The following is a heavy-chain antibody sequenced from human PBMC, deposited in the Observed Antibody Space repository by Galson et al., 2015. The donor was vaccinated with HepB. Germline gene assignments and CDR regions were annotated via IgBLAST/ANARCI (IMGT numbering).Heavy chain of an antibody. D-gene: IGHD2-2*01. CDR3: AHRRSRTKVPGAPIGGAFDI. Sequence: PALVKPTQTLTLTCTFSGFSLSTSGVGVGWIRQPPGKALEWLALIYWNDDKRYSPSVKSRLTITKDTSKNQVVLTMTNMDPVDTATYYCAHRRSRTKVPGAPIGGAFDIWGQGTMVTVSS. V-gene: IGHV2-5*01. J-gene: IGHJ3*02. CDR1: GFSLSTSGVG. CDR2: IYWNDDK.